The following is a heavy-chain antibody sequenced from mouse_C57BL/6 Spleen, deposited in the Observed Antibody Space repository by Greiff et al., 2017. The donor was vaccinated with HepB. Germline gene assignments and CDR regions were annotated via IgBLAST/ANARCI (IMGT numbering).Heavy chain of an antibody. CDR3: AIITTVVATDYFDY. V-gene: IGHV1-82*01. J-gene: IGHJ2*01. Sequence: VQLQQSGPELVKPGASVKISCKASGYAFSSSWMNWVKQRPGKGLEWIGRIYPGDGDTNYNGKFKGKATLTADKSSSTAYMQLSSLTSEDSAVYFCAIITTVVATDYFDYWGKGTTLTVSS. D-gene: IGHD1-1*01. CDR1: GYAFSSSW. CDR2: IYPGDGDT.